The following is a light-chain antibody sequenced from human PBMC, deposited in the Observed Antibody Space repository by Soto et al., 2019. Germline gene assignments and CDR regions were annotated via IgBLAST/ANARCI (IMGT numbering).Light chain of an antibody. J-gene: IGLJ1*01. CDR1: SSNIGSNY. V-gene: IGLV1-51*01. CDR3: GTWDTSLSVYV. CDR2: DNK. Sequence: QSALTQPPSVSAAPGQKVTIPCSGGSSNIGSNYVSWYQHLPGTAPKLLIYDNKKRPSGIPDRFSGSQSGTSATLGITGLQTGDEADYYCGTWDTSLSVYVFGTGTKVTVL.